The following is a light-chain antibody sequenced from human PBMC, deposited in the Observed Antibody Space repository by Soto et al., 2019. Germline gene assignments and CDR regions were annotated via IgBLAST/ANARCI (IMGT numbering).Light chain of an antibody. J-gene: IGLJ3*02. CDR2: EVT. Sequence: QSALTQPPSASGSPGQSVTISCTGTSSAVSAYNYVSWYQQYPGKAPKLMIYEVTKRPSGVPDRFSGSKSGNTASLTVSGLQAEDEADYYCTSYVGNDIWVFGGGTKLTVL. CDR1: SSAVSAYNY. V-gene: IGLV2-8*01. CDR3: TSYVGNDIWV.